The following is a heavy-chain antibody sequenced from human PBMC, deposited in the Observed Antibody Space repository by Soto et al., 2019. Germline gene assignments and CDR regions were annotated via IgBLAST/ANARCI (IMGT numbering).Heavy chain of an antibody. D-gene: IGHD1-26*01. Sequence: SVKVSCKASVYTVTTFFMHLVRQAPGQGLEWMGVINPGYPAGRSTTYAQKFQGRVTMTTDTSTSTVYMELSRLRSDDTAVYYCASEAIVAGATTGMDVWGQGTTVTVSS. V-gene: IGHV1-46*01. CDR2: INPGYPAGRST. J-gene: IGHJ6*02. CDR1: VYTVTTFF. CDR3: ASEAIVAGATTGMDV.